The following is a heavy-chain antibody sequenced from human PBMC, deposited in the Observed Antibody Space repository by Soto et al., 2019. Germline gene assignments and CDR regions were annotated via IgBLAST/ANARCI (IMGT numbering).Heavy chain of an antibody. D-gene: IGHD5-12*01. CDR1: GFTFSSYW. V-gene: IGHV3-74*01. CDR2: INSDGSNT. J-gene: IGHJ6*02. CDR3: ARHVAVATISWGTYGMDV. Sequence: EVQLVESGGGLVQPGGSLRLSRAASGFTFSSYWMHWVRQAPGEGLVWVSRINSDGSNTTYADSVKGRFTTSRDNAKNTLFLQMNSLRGEDTAVYYCARHVAVATISWGTYGMDVWGQGTTVTVSS.